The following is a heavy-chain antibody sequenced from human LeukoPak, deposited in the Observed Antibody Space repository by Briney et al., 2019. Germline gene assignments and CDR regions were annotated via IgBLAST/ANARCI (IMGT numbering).Heavy chain of an antibody. D-gene: IGHD3-3*01. J-gene: IGHJ4*02. Sequence: ASLKVSCKASGYTFSNYDINWVRQATGQGLEWMGWMNPSSGSTAYAQKFQGRVTMTRDTSTSTVYMELSSLRSEDTAVYYCARDPSYDFWSGSHFDYWGQGTLVTVSS. V-gene: IGHV1-8*02. CDR2: MNPSSGST. CDR3: ARDPSYDFWSGSHFDY. CDR1: GYTFSNYD.